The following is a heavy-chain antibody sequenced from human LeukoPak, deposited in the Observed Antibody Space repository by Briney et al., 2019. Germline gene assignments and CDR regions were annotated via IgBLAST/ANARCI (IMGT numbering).Heavy chain of an antibody. CDR2: MKEDGTDI. V-gene: IGHV3-7*01. D-gene: IGHD3-9*01. CDR1: GFSFSSYT. Sequence: GGSLRLSCVASGFSFSSYTMSWVRQAPGKGLEWLAKMKEDGTDIHYVDSVKGRFTICRDNAKNSLCLQMSSLRAEDTAVYYCARGGARYLDSWGQGTLVTVSS. CDR3: ARGGARYLDS. J-gene: IGHJ5*02.